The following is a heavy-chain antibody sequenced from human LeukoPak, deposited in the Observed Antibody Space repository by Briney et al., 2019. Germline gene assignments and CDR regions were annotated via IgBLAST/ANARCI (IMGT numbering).Heavy chain of an antibody. J-gene: IGHJ4*02. V-gene: IGHV4-59*12. Sequence: SETLSLTCTVSSGSISTDYWSWIRQPPGKGLEWIGYFHYSGSTNYNPSLKSRVTISGDTSKNQFSLSLTSVTAADTAVYYCARDDYFNYDFDYWGQGILVTVSS. D-gene: IGHD2/OR15-2a*01. CDR3: ARDDYFNYDFDY. CDR2: FHYSGST. CDR1: SGSISTDY.